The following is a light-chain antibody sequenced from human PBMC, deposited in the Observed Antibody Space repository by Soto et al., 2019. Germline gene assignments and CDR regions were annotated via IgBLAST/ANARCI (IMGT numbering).Light chain of an antibody. V-gene: IGKV3-20*01. CDR3: QQYDTSPPT. CDR2: RTF. J-gene: IGKJ5*01. Sequence: EIVLTQSPGTLSLSPGERATLSCRASQTIASRYLAWYQHQPGQAPSLLIYRTFARAPGIPDRFSGGGSGTDFTLTISRLEREDFAVYYYQQYDTSPPTFGQGTRLDIK. CDR1: QTIASRY.